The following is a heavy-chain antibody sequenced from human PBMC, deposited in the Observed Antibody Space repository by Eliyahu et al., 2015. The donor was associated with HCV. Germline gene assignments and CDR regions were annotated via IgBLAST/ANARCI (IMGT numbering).Heavy chain of an antibody. CDR1: GYTFTNYA. V-gene: IGHV1-3*04. D-gene: IGHD3-9*01. CDR3: ARDRGRYFDWLFVSDAFDI. CDR2: INIGNANT. J-gene: IGHJ3*02. Sequence: QVQLVQSGAEVKKPGASVKVSCKASGYTFTNYAMHWVRQAPGQRLEWMGWINIGNANTKYSQKFQGRVTITRDTSASTAYMELSSLKSEDTAVYYCARDRGRYFDWLFVSDAFDIWGQGTMVTVSS.